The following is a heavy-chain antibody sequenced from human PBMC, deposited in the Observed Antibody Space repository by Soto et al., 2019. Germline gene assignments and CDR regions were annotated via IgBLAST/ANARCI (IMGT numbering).Heavy chain of an antibody. J-gene: IGHJ4*02. V-gene: IGHV3-23*01. CDR3: XXXXXXXXXXIXY. CDR2: ISGSGGST. Sequence: EVQLLESGGGLVQPGGSLRLSCAASGFTFSNYAVTWVRQAPGKGLEWVSTISGSGGSTYYADSVKGRFTISRDNSKNTLYLQMNSLRAEXTXXXXXXXXXXXXXXXIXYWGQGTLVTVSS. CDR1: GFTFSNYA.